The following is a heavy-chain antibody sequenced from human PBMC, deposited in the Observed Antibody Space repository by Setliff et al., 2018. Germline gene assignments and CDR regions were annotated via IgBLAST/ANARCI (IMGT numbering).Heavy chain of an antibody. CDR1: GFTFTTYW. J-gene: IGHJ4*02. CDR3: AKELIEVLMTGLEF. Sequence: GGSLRLSCAASGFTFTTYWMYWVRQAPGKGLEWVSRINGDATIAHYADSVRGRFTISRDNSKNTVYLQMNSLRPEDTAVYFCAKELIEVLMTGLEFWGQGAMVTVSS. D-gene: IGHD3-22*01. V-gene: IGHV3-74*01. CDR2: INGDATIA.